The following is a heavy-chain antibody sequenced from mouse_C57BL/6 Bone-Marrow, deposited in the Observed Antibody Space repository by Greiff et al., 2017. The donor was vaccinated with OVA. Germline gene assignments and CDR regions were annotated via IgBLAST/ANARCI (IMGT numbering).Heavy chain of an antibody. CDR2: ISNGGGST. Sequence: EVKVEESGGGLVQPGGSLKLSCAASGFTFSDYYMYWVRQTPEKRLEWVAYISNGGGSTYYPDTVKGRFTISRDNAKNTLYLQMSRLKSEDTAMYYCARHGYKGSLFAYWGQGTLVTVSA. D-gene: IGHD1-2*01. CDR1: GFTFSDYY. J-gene: IGHJ3*01. CDR3: ARHGYKGSLFAY. V-gene: IGHV5-12*01.